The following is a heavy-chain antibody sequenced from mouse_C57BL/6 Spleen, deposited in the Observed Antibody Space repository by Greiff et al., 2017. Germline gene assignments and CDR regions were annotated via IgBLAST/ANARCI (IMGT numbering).Heavy chain of an antibody. V-gene: IGHV1-50*01. Sequence: QVQLQQPGAELVKPGASVKLSCKASGYTFTSYWMPWVKQRPGQGLEWIGEIDPSDSYTNYNQKFKGKATLTVDTSSSTAYMQLSSLTSEDSAVYYCARNYYGSSYYFDYWGQGTTRTVSS. J-gene: IGHJ2*01. D-gene: IGHD1-1*01. CDR3: ARNYYGSSYYFDY. CDR2: IDPSDSYT. CDR1: GYTFTSYW.